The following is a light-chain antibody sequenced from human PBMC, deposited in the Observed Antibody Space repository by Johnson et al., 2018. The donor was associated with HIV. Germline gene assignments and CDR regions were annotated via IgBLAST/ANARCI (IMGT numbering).Light chain of an antibody. Sequence: QFVLTQPPSVSAAPGQKVTISCSGSNSNIGNNYVSWYQQLPGTATKLLIYESTNRPSGIPDRFSGSKSGTSATLGISGLQTGDEADYYCGTWDSRLNVYLFGPGTKVTVL. CDR2: EST. CDR3: GTWDSRLNVYL. V-gene: IGLV1-51*02. J-gene: IGLJ1*01. CDR1: NSNIGNNY.